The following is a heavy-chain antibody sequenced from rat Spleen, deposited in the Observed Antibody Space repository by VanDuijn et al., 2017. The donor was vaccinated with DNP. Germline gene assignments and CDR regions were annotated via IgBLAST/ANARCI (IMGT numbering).Heavy chain of an antibody. Sequence: QVQLKESGPGLLQPSQTLSLTCTVSGFSLTSYNVHWIRQPTGEGLEWMGMIWTNGSADYSSYLKSRLTISRDTSKSQVFLRMNSLQPEDLVTYHCVREHILQPFDYWGQGVMVTVSS. CDR2: IWTNGSA. V-gene: IGHV2-30*01. CDR3: VREHILQPFDY. CDR1: GFSLTSYN. J-gene: IGHJ2*01. D-gene: IGHD1-1*01.